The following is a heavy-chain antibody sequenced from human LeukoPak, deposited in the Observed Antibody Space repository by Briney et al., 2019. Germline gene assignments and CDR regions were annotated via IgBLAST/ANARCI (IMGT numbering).Heavy chain of an antibody. J-gene: IGHJ1*01. D-gene: IGHD6-19*01. CDR1: GGSISSSSYY. CDR2: IHYSGST. CDR3: ARLASSGWSRAKYFQH. V-gene: IGHV4-39*01. Sequence: SETLSLTCTVSGGSISSSSYYWGWIRQPPGKGLEWIGSIHYSGSTYYNPSLKSRVTISVDTSKNQFSLKLSSVTAADTAVYYCARLASSGWSRAKYFQHWGQGTLVTVSS.